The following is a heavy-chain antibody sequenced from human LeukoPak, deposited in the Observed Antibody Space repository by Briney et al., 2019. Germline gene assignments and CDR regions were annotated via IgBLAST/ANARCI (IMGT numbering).Heavy chain of an antibody. D-gene: IGHD6-13*01. CDR3: ARRSAAGTPYYYYYMDV. J-gene: IGHJ6*03. CDR2: INPNSGGT. CDR1: GYTFTGYY. V-gene: IGHV1-2*06. Sequence: ASVKVSCKASGYTFTGYYMHWVRQAPGQGLEWMGRINPNSGGTNYAQKFQGRVTMTRDTSISTAYMELSRLRSDGTAVYYCARRSAAGTPYYYYYMDVWGKGTTVTVSS.